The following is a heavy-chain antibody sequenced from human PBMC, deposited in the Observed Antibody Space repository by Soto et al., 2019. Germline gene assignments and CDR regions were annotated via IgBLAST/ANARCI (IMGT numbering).Heavy chain of an antibody. Sequence: SQTLSLTCAISGDSVSSNSAAWNWIRQSPSRGLEWLGRTYYRSKWYHDYAVSVKSRITVNPDTSKNQSSLQLSSVTPDDTAVYYCVEAAGYSSSWFFDYWSQGTLVTVSS. V-gene: IGHV6-1*01. CDR1: GDSVSSNSAA. CDR3: VEAAGYSSSWFFDY. J-gene: IGHJ4*02. CDR2: TYYRSKWYH. D-gene: IGHD6-13*01.